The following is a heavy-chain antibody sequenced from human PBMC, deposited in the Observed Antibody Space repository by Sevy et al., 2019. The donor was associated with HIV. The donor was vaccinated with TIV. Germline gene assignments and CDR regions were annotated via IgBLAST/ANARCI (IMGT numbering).Heavy chain of an antibody. V-gene: IGHV3-30*18. CDR2: ISYDGSNK. CDR3: AKDSDDFWSGYSYYYYYYMDV. Sequence: GGSLRLSCAASGFTFSSYGMHWVRQAPGKGLEWVAVISYDGSNKYYADSVKGRFTISRDNSKNTLYLQMNSLRAEDTAVYYCAKDSDDFWSGYSYYYYYYMDVWGKGTTVTVSS. J-gene: IGHJ6*03. CDR1: GFTFSSYG. D-gene: IGHD3-3*01.